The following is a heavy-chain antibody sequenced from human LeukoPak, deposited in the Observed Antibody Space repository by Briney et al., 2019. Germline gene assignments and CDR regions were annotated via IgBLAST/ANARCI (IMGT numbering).Heavy chain of an antibody. CDR3: ARGYCSGGSCYPGDY. Sequence: SVKVSCKASGGTFSSYAISWVRQAPGQGLEWMGGIIPIFGTANYAQKLQGRVTITADKSTSTAYMELSSLRSEDTAVYYCARGYCSGGSCYPGDYWGQGTLVTVSS. V-gene: IGHV1-69*06. CDR1: GGTFSSYA. CDR2: IIPIFGTA. D-gene: IGHD2-15*01. J-gene: IGHJ4*02.